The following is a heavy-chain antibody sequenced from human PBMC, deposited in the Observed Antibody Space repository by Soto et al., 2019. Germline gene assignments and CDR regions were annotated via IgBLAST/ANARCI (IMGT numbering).Heavy chain of an antibody. CDR3: ANLYYYDSSGYYGTFDY. Sequence: GGSLRLSCAASGFTFSSYAMSWVRQAPGKGLEWVSAISGSGGSTYYADSVKGRFTISRDNSKNTLYLQMNSLRAEDTAVYYCANLYYYDSSGYYGTFDYWGQGTLVTVSS. CDR2: ISGSGGST. CDR1: GFTFSSYA. V-gene: IGHV3-23*01. J-gene: IGHJ4*02. D-gene: IGHD3-22*01.